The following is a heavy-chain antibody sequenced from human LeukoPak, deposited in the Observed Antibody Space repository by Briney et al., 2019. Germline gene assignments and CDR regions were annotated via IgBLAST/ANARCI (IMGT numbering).Heavy chain of an antibody. V-gene: IGHV3-23*01. CDR2: IYGNSKKT. Sequence: GGSLRLSCGAAGFTFSNYAMTWVRQAPGKGLEWVSSIYGNSKKTFYADSVKGRFTISRDNAKSTLYLQMNSLRAEDTAVYYCVQSELRPFKAFDWGQGTQVTVSS. J-gene: IGHJ1*01. CDR3: VQSELRPFKAFD. CDR1: GFTFSNYA. D-gene: IGHD1-14*01.